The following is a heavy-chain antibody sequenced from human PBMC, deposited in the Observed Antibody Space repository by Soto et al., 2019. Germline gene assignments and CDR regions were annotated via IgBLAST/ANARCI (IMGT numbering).Heavy chain of an antibody. J-gene: IGHJ4*02. CDR3: ASGLPGYFDY. V-gene: IGHV1-3*01. CDR1: GYTFISYA. D-gene: IGHD4-17*01. Sequence: QVQLVQSGAEVKKPGASVKVSCKASGYTFISYASHWVRQAPGQRLEWLGWINAGSGYTAYSEKFQGRITLTRDTSATTPYMELSSLRFEDTAVYYCASGLPGYFDYWGQGTLVTVSS. CDR2: INAGSGYT.